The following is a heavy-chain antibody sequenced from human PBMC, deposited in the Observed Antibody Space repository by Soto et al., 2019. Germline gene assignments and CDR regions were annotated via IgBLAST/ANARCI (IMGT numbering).Heavy chain of an antibody. Sequence: SVKVPCKASGGTFSSYAISWVRQAPGQGLEWMGGIIPIFGTANYAQKFQGRVTITADESTSTAHMELSSLRSEDTAVYYCEKPNGRLSFDYWGQATLVTVSS. CDR2: IIPIFGTA. J-gene: IGHJ4*02. CDR1: GGTFSSYA. D-gene: IGHD3-16*02. CDR3: EKPNGRLSFDY. V-gene: IGHV1-69*13.